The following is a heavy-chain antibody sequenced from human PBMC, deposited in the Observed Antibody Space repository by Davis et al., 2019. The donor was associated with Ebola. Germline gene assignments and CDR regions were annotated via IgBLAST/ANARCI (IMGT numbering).Heavy chain of an antibody. J-gene: IGHJ5*02. CDR3: ARLYDYGDYRGVDP. CDR1: GGTFSSYA. D-gene: IGHD4-17*01. CDR2: IIPIFGTA. Sequence: SVKVSCKASGGTFSSYAISWVRQAPGQGLEWMGGIIPIFGTANYAQKFQGRVTITADKSTSTAYMELSSLRSEDTAVYYCARLYDYGDYRGVDPWGQGTLVTVSS. V-gene: IGHV1-69*06.